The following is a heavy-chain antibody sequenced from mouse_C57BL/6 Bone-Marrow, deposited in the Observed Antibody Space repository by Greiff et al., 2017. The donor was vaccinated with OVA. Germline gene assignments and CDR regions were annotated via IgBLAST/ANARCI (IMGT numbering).Heavy chain of an antibody. D-gene: IGHD2-14*01. CDR1: GYTFTGYW. J-gene: IGHJ4*01. Sequence: VQLQQSGAELMKPGASVKLSCKATGYTFTGYWIAWVKQRPGHGLEWIGEILPGSGRTNYNEKFKGKATFTADTSSNTAYMQLSSLTTEYSASYYCARGVLQGNYAMDYWGQGTSVTVSS. CDR2: ILPGSGRT. V-gene: IGHV1-9*01. CDR3: ARGVLQGNYAMDY.